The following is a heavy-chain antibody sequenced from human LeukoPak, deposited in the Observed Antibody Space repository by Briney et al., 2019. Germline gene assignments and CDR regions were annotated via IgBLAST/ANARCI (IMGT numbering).Heavy chain of an antibody. CDR1: GFSLSTSGMC. V-gene: IGHV2-70*01. J-gene: IGHJ6*02. D-gene: IGHD3-10*01. CDR3: ARIIYYGSGSYYNVGDYYYGMDV. Sequence: SGPTLVNPTQTLTLTCTFSGFSLSTSGMCVSWIRQPPGKALEWLALIDWDDDKYYSTSLKTRLTISKDTSKNQVVLTMTSMDPVDTATYYCARIIYYGSGSYYNVGDYYYGMDVWGQGTTVTVSS. CDR2: IDWDDDK.